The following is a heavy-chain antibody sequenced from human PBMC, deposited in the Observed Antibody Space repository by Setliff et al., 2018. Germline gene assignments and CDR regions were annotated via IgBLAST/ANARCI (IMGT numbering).Heavy chain of an antibody. CDR1: GDSIRNYY. J-gene: IGHJ4*02. V-gene: IGHV4-4*07. Sequence: LSLTCTVSGDSIRNYYWNWIRQPAGKGLEWIGRIYVTESTKYNPSLKSRVTLSIDTSKNQFSLKLSSVTAADAALYYCAASRAYTGAVEEWFLPKTFDFWGQGSPVPSPQ. CDR2: IYVTEST. D-gene: IGHD3-10*01. CDR3: AASRAYTGAVEEWFLPKTFDF.